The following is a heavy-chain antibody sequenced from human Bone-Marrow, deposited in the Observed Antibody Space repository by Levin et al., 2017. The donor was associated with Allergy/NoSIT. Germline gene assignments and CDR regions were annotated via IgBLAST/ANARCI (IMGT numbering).Heavy chain of an antibody. J-gene: IGHJ2*01. CDR3: AKGSESIAARRDWYFDL. CDR2: ISYDGSNK. V-gene: IGHV3-30*18. D-gene: IGHD6-6*01. Sequence: GGSLRLSCAASGFTFSSYGMHWVRQAPGKGLEWVAVISYDGSNKYYADSVKGRFTISRDNSKNTLYLQMNSLRAEDTAVYYCAKGSESIAARRDWYFDLWGRGTLVTVSS. CDR1: GFTFSSYG.